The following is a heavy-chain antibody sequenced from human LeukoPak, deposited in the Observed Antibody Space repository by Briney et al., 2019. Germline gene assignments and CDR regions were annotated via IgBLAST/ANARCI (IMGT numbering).Heavy chain of an antibody. Sequence: SETLSLTCAVYGGSFSGYYWSWIRQPPGKGLEWIGEINHSGSTNYNPSLKSRVTISVDTSKNQFSLKLSSVTAADTAVYYCARVSRITIFGVVTQGWFGPWGQGTLVTVSS. V-gene: IGHV4-34*01. CDR1: GGSFSGYY. CDR3: ARVSRITIFGVVTQGWFGP. D-gene: IGHD3-3*01. J-gene: IGHJ5*02. CDR2: INHSGST.